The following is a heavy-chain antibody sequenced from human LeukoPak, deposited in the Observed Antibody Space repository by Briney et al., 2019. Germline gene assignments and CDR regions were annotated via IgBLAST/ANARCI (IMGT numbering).Heavy chain of an antibody. CDR2: IRHSGST. CDR1: GVSFNDYY. Sequence: SETLSLTCDVSGVSFNDYYWSWIRQAPGKGLEWIGEIRHSGSTNYNPSLKGRVTVSVDTPKNQFSLRLTSVTAADTAVYYCARDNSRDAFDIWGQGTMVTVSS. J-gene: IGHJ3*02. CDR3: ARDNSRDAFDI. V-gene: IGHV4-34*01. D-gene: IGHD2-21*01.